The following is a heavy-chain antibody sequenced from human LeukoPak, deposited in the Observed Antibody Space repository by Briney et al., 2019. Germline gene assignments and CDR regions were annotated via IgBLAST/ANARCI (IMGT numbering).Heavy chain of an antibody. Sequence: ASVKVSCKASGYTFTSYYMHWVRQAPGQGLEWMGIINPSGGSTNYAQKFQGRVTITADESTSTAYMELSSLRSEDTAVYYCASWATYGSGSSTLDYWGQGTLVTVSS. D-gene: IGHD3-10*01. J-gene: IGHJ4*02. CDR2: INPSGGST. CDR3: ASWATYGSGSSTLDY. V-gene: IGHV1-46*01. CDR1: GYTFTSYY.